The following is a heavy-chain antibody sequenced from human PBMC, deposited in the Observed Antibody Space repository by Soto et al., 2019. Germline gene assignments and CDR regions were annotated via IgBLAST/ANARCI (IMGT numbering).Heavy chain of an antibody. Sequence: ASVKVSCKASGYTFTSYAMHWVRQAPGQRLEWMGWINAGNGNTKYSQKFQGRVTITRDTSASTAYMELSSLRSEDTAVYYCARDPWAGIAAAGDYYYYGMDVWGQGTTVTVSS. CDR2: INAGNGNT. CDR3: ARDPWAGIAAAGDYYYYGMDV. J-gene: IGHJ6*02. V-gene: IGHV1-3*01. D-gene: IGHD6-13*01. CDR1: GYTFTSYA.